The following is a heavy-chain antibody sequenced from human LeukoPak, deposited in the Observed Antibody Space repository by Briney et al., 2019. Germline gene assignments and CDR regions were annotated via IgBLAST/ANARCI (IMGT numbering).Heavy chain of an antibody. J-gene: IGHJ4*02. CDR3: ASFRDGYNLSYFDY. CDR2: IYYSGST. V-gene: IGHV4-39*01. CDR1: GGSISSSSYY. D-gene: IGHD5-24*01. Sequence: SETLSLTRTVSGGSISSSSYYWGWIRQPPGKGLEWIGTIYYSGSTYYNPSLKSRVTISVDTSKNQFSLKLSSVTAADTAVYYCASFRDGYNLSYFDYWGQGTLVTVSS.